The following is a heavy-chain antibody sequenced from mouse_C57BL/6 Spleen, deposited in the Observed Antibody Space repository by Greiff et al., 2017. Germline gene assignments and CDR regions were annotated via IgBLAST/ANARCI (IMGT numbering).Heavy chain of an antibody. D-gene: IGHD4-1*01. CDR3: ARDSLTGNY. CDR1: GYSITSGYY. Sequence: EVQLQQSGPGLVKPSQSLSLTCSVTGYSITSGYYWNWIRQFPGNKLEWMGYISYDGSNNYNPSLKNRISITRDTSKNQFFLKLNSVTTEDTATYYCARDSLTGNYWGQGTTLTVSS. V-gene: IGHV3-6*01. J-gene: IGHJ2*01. CDR2: ISYDGSN.